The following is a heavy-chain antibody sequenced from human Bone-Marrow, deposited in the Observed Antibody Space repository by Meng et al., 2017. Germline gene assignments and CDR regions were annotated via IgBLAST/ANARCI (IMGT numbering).Heavy chain of an antibody. Sequence: QITLKESGPTLVKPTETLTLTCSFSGFSLSTTGEGVGWIRQPPGKALQWLALIYWDNDQRYSPPLKSRLTITKDTSKNQVVLTMANTDPEDTATYFCAHRLDSRDSFDFWGHGTLVTVSS. CDR3: AHRLDSRDSFDF. J-gene: IGHJ4*01. D-gene: IGHD3/OR15-3a*01. CDR1: GFSLSTTGEG. CDR2: IYWDNDQ. V-gene: IGHV2-5*02.